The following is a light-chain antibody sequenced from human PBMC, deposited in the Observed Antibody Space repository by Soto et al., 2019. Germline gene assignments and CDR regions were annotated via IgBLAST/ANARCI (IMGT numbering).Light chain of an antibody. V-gene: IGKV1-39*01. CDR2: AAS. Sequence: DIQMTQSPSSLSASVGDRVTITCRASQSLSNYLNWYQQKPEKAPKLLIYAASSLQSEGPSRFSDSGFGTDFTHTVSSLQPEDFATYYCQQSYSTPSTFGQGTKLESK. CDR1: QSLSNY. J-gene: IGKJ2*01. CDR3: QQSYSTPST.